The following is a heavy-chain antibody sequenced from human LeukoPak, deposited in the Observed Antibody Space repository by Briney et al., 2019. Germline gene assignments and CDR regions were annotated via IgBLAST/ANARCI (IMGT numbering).Heavy chain of an antibody. D-gene: IGHD2-8*01. V-gene: IGHV4-4*07. Sequence: SETLSLTCTVSGASISSYYWSWIRQPAGKGLEWIGRIYASGSTNFNPSLKTRVTISVDTSRNQFSLRLKSVTAADTALYYCARSRFESNVPFFDFWGQGILVTVSS. J-gene: IGHJ4*02. CDR1: GASISSYY. CDR3: ARSRFESNVPFFDF. CDR2: IYASGST.